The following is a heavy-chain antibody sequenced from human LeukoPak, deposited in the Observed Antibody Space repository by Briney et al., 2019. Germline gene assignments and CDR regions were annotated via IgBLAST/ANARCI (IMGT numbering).Heavy chain of an antibody. Sequence: GGSLRLACSASGFTFSSYAMRWVRQAAGKGREYVSTISSNVGSKYYADSGKGRFTLSTDNYKNTLYLQMSSLRVEDTAVYYCVKGLAAAGTNYWGQGTLVTVSS. D-gene: IGHD6-13*01. CDR3: VKGLAAAGTNY. CDR2: ISSNVGSK. CDR1: GFTFSSYA. V-gene: IGHV3-64D*09. J-gene: IGHJ4*02.